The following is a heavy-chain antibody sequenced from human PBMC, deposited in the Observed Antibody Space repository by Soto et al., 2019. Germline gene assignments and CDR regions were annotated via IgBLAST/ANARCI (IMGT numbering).Heavy chain of an antibody. D-gene: IGHD2-2*01. J-gene: IGHJ6*02. V-gene: IGHV3-30*18. CDR3: AKSGVSCSSTRRGCRYYYYYGMDV. CDR2: ISYDGSNK. Sequence: GGSLRLSCAASGFTFSSYGMHWVRQAPGKGLEWVAVISYDGSNKYYADSVKGRFTISRDNSKNTLYLQMNRLRAEDKAVYYCAKSGVSCSSTRRGCRYYYYYGMDVCGPGPTVAVS. CDR1: GFTFSSYG.